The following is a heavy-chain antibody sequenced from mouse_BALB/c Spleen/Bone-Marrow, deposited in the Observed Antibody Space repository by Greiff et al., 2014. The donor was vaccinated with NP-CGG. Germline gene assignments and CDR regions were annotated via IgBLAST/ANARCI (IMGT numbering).Heavy chain of an antibody. CDR1: GYSFTDYF. J-gene: IGHJ4*01. Sequence: VQLQQSGPELVKPGASVRISCKASGYSFTDYFMNWGMQNHGKSLEWIGRINPYNGDPFYNQKFKDKATLTVDRSSNTAHMELRSLASEDSGVFYCARSGIGSTMDFWGQGTSVTVSS. CDR3: ARSGIGSTMDF. CDR2: INPYNGDP. D-gene: IGHD3-2*02. V-gene: IGHV1-20*02.